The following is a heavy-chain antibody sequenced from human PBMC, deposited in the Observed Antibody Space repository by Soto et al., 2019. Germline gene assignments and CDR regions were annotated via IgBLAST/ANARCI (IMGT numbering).Heavy chain of an antibody. V-gene: IGHV5-51*01. CDR3: ARGSGWYSQGSYFDY. Sequence: GESLKISCKGSGYSFTSCCIGWVRQMPGKGLEWMGIIYPGDSDTRYSPSFQGQVTISADKSISTAYLQWSSLKASDTAMYYCARGSGWYSQGSYFDYWGQGALVTVSS. J-gene: IGHJ4*02. CDR2: IYPGDSDT. D-gene: IGHD6-19*01. CDR1: GYSFTSCC.